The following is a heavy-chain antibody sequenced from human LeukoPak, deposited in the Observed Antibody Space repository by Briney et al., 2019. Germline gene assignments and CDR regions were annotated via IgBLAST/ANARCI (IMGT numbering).Heavy chain of an antibody. J-gene: IGHJ4*02. D-gene: IGHD5-18*01. CDR1: GFTFSNYA. CDR3: ARLRGGYRLY. V-gene: IGHV3-23*01. CDR2: LTASARST. Sequence: GGSLRLSCAASGFTFSNYAMTWVRQAPGKRLEWVSSLTASARSTYYADSVKGRFTISRDNAKNSLYLQINSLRAEDTAVYYCARLRGGYRLYWGQGTLVTVSS.